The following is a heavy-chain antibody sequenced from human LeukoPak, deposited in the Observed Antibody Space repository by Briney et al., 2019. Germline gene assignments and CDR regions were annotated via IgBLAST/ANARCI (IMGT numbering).Heavy chain of an antibody. V-gene: IGHV3-30-3*01. CDR2: ISYDGSNK. CDR3: ARDRIGYCSGGSCYNPNNWFDP. D-gene: IGHD2-15*01. CDR1: GFTFSSYA. Sequence: GGSLRLSCAASGFTFSSYAMHWVRQAPGKGLEWVAVISYDGSNKYYVDSVKGRFTISRDNSKNTLYLQMNSLRAEDTAVYYCARDRIGYCSGGSCYNPNNWFDPWGQGTLVTVSS. J-gene: IGHJ5*02.